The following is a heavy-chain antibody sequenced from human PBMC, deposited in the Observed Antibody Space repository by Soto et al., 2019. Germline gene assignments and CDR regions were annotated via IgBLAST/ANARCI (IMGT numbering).Heavy chain of an antibody. CDR2: INHSGST. J-gene: IGHJ4*02. D-gene: IGHD6-6*01. V-gene: IGHV4-34*01. CDR1: GGSFSGYY. CDR3: ARKSIAARLPHY. Sequence: SETLSLTCAVYGGSFSGYYWSWIRQPPGKGLEWIGEINHSGSTNYNPSLKSRGTISVDTCKNQFSLKLSSVTAADTAVYYCARKSIAARLPHYWGQGTRVTAPQ.